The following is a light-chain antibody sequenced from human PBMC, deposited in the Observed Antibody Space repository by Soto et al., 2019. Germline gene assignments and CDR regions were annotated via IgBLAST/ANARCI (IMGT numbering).Light chain of an antibody. Sequence: QSALTQPRSVSVSPGQSVTISCTGTSNDVGRFDYVSWYQQHPGKAPKVIIYDVNERPSGVPNRFSGSKSGNTASLTISGLQADDEADYYCCSYAGSSTPYVFGTGTKVTVL. J-gene: IGLJ1*01. CDR2: DVN. CDR3: CSYAGSSTPYV. CDR1: SNDVGRFDY. V-gene: IGLV2-11*01.